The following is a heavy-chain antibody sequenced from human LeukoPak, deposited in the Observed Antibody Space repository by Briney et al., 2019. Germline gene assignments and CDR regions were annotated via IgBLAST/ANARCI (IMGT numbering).Heavy chain of an antibody. CDR1: GFTFSSYW. J-gene: IGHJ4*02. CDR3: AGDKPRGSYYGSIFDS. CDR2: IRDDGGEI. D-gene: IGHD1-26*01. Sequence: PGGSLRLSCEASGFTFSSYWMNWVRQAPGKGLEWVANIRDDGGEIYYVDSVKGRFTISRDNAKSSLFLQMNSLRAEDAAVYYCAGDKPRGSYYGSIFDSWGQGTLVTVSS. V-gene: IGHV3-7*01.